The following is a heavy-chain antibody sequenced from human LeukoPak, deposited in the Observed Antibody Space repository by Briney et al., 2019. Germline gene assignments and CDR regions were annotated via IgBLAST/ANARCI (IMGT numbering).Heavy chain of an antibody. J-gene: IGHJ4*02. V-gene: IGHV3-30-3*01. Sequence: GGSLRLSCAASGFTFSSYAMHWVRQAPGKGLEWVAVISYDGSNKYYADSVKGRFTISRDNSKNTLYLQMNSLRAEDTAVYYCARAELVRFGELLGYFDYWGQGTLVTVSS. CDR2: ISYDGSNK. CDR1: GFTFSSYA. CDR3: ARAELVRFGELLGYFDY. D-gene: IGHD3-10*01.